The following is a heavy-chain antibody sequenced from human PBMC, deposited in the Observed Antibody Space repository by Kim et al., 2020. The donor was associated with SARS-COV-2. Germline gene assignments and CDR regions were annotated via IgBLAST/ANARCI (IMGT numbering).Heavy chain of an antibody. CDR2: MSNSGGSI. J-gene: IGHJ5*02. CDR3: VKCANAYCSGVRSLNWFDP. D-gene: IGHD2-15*01. V-gene: IGHV3-23*01. Sequence: GGSLRLSCAASGFTFSSFAMSWVRQAPGKGLEWVSAMSNSGGSIYYKDSVKGRFTISRDNSKNTLYLQMNSLRAEDTAIYYCVKCANAYCSGVRSLNWFDPWGQGTLVTVSS. CDR1: GFTFSSFA.